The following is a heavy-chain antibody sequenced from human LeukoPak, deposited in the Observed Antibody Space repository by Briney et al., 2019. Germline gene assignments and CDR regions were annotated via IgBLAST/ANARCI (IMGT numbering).Heavy chain of an antibody. V-gene: IGHV3-33*01. CDR2: IWYDGSNK. D-gene: IGHD5-24*01. Sequence: GGSLRLSCAASGFTFSSYGMHWVRQAPGKGLEWVAVIWYDGSNKYYADSVKGRFTISRDNSKNTLYLQMNGLRAEDTAVYYCARDRRVRRDGYNEIYFDYWGQGTLVTVSS. J-gene: IGHJ4*02. CDR3: ARDRRVRRDGYNEIYFDY. CDR1: GFTFSSYG.